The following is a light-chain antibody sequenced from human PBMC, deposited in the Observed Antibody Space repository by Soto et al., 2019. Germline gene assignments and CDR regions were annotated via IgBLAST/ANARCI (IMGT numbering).Light chain of an antibody. J-gene: IGLJ1*01. V-gene: IGLV2-11*01. CDR2: DVS. Sequence: QSALTQPRSVSGSPGQSVTISCTGTSSDVGAFNYVSWYQHRPGKGPQLIIYDVSKRPSGVPDLFSGSKSGNTASLTISGLQAEDETYYYCCSYAGTSSFFVFGSGTKGTVL. CDR3: CSYAGTSSFFV. CDR1: SSDVGAFNY.